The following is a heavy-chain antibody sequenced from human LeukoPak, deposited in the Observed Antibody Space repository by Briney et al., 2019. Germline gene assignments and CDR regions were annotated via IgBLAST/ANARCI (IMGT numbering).Heavy chain of an antibody. J-gene: IGHJ4*02. V-gene: IGHV3-73*01. D-gene: IGHD2-15*01. Sequence: GGSLRLSCAASGFTFSGSAMHWVRQASGKGLEWVGRIRSKANSYATAYAASVKGRFTISRDDSKNTAYLQMNSLKTEDTAVYCCTCSSCYVLGVVYWGPGTLVTVSS. CDR2: IRSKANSYAT. CDR3: TCSSCYVLGVVY. CDR1: GFTFSGSA.